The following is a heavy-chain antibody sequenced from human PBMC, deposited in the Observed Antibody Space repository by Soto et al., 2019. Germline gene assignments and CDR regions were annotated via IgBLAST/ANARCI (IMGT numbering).Heavy chain of an antibody. V-gene: IGHV1-69*13. CDR2: IIPIFGTA. J-gene: IGHJ5*02. CDR3: ARQGWSSSLLSWFDP. D-gene: IGHD6-13*01. Sequence: GASVKVSCKASGGTFSSYAISWVRQAPGQGLEWMGGIIPIFGTANYAQKFQGRVTITADESTSTAYMELSSLRSEDTAVYYCARQGWSSSLLSWFDPWGQGTLVTVSS. CDR1: GGTFSSYA.